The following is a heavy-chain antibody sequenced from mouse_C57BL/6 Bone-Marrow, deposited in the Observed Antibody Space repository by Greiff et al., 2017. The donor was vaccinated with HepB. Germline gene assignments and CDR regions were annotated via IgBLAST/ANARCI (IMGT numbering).Heavy chain of an antibody. V-gene: IGHV5-15*01. Sequence: EVQLVESGGGLVQPGGSLKLSCAASGFTFSDYGMAWVRQAPRKGPEWVAFISNLAYSIYYADTVTGRFTISTENAKNTLYLEMSSLRSEDTAMYYCARQITTVVADWYFDVWGTGTTVTVSS. J-gene: IGHJ1*03. CDR2: ISNLAYSI. CDR1: GFTFSDYG. CDR3: ARQITTVVADWYFDV. D-gene: IGHD1-1*01.